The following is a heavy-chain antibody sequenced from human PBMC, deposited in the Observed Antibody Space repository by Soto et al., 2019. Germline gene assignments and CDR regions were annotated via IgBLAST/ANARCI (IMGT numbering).Heavy chain of an antibody. CDR1: GYTFTSYA. D-gene: IGHD6-13*01. J-gene: IGHJ3*02. CDR2: INAGNGNT. V-gene: IGHV1-3*01. Sequence: ASVKVSCKASGYTFTSYAMHLVRQAPGQRLEWMGWINAGNGNTKYSQKFQGRVTITRDTSASTAYMELSSLRSEDTAVYYCATSTLVGAFDIWGQGTMVTVSS. CDR3: ATSTLVGAFDI.